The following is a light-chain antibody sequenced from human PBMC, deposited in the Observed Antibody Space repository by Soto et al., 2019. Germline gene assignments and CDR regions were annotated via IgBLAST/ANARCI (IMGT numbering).Light chain of an antibody. V-gene: IGLV1-44*01. J-gene: IGLJ2*01. CDR2: SNN. Sequence: QSVLTQPPSASGTPGQRVTISCSGSSSNIGSNTVNWYQQLPGTAPKLLIYSNNQRPSGVPDPFSGSKSGTSASLAISGLQSEYEADYYCAAWDDSLNGVVFGGGTKLTVL. CDR3: AAWDDSLNGVV. CDR1: SSNIGSNT.